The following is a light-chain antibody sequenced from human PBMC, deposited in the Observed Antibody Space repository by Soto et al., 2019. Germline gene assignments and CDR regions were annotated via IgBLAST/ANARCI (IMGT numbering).Light chain of an antibody. CDR2: EVS. CDR3: ASWEDSLNGWV. J-gene: IGLJ3*02. Sequence: QSVLTQPPSASGSPGQSVTISCTGTSSDVGGYNYVSWYQQHPGKAPKLMIYEVSKRPSGVPDRFSGSKSGNTASLTVSGLQAEDEADYYCASWEDSLNGWVIGGGTKLTVL. V-gene: IGLV2-8*01. CDR1: SSDVGGYNY.